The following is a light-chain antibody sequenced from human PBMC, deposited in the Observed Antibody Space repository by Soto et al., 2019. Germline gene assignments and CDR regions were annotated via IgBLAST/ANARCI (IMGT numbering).Light chain of an antibody. J-gene: IGKJ5*01. Sequence: EIVMTQSPATLSVSPGERATLSCRASQSVTTNLAWYQQKPGQAPTLLIYGASTRATGIPARFSGSGSGTEFTLTISSLQSEDFAVYYCQQYNNWPPLSFGQGTRQEIK. CDR2: GAS. CDR3: QQYNNWPPLS. CDR1: QSVTTN. V-gene: IGKV3-15*01.